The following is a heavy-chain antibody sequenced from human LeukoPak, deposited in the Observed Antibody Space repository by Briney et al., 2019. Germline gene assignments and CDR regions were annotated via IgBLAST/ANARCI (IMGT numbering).Heavy chain of an antibody. CDR3: ARAGYFDWLLYGYFDY. Sequence: GGSLRLSCAAPGLTFSSYWMSWVRQAPGKGLEWVANIKQDGSEKYYVDSVKGRLTISRDNAKNSLYLQMNSLRAEDTAVYYCARAGYFDWLLYGYFDYWGQGTLVTVSS. CDR2: IKQDGSEK. J-gene: IGHJ4*02. CDR1: GLTFSSYW. D-gene: IGHD3-9*01. V-gene: IGHV3-7*01.